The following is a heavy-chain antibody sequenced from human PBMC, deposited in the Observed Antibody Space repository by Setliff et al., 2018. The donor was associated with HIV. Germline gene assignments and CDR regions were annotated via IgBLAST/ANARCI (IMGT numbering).Heavy chain of an antibody. V-gene: IGHV4-39*07. CDR2: IYHSGFT. Sequence: SETLSLTCSVSGGSISSSTYYWGWIRQPPGQGLEWIGSIYHSGFTYHNPSLKSRITISVETSKNHLSLKLSSVTAADTAVYYCAREAEQDYDVVTETLVEGAYIQFWGQGSLVTVSS. D-gene: IGHD3-9*01. CDR3: AREAEQDYDVVTETLVEGAYIQF. CDR1: GGSISSSTYY. J-gene: IGHJ1*01.